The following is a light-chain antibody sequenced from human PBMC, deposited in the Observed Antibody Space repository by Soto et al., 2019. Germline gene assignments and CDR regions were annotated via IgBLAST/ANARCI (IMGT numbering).Light chain of an antibody. Sequence: EVVLTQSPATLSLSPGERATLSCRARESVFGYVAWYQHKPGQAPRLLIYDASNRATGVPARFSGSGSGTYFTLTISSLEPEDFAVYYCQQRYRWPPITFGQGTRLEIK. V-gene: IGKV3-11*01. CDR1: ESVFGY. CDR3: QQRYRWPPIT. J-gene: IGKJ5*01. CDR2: DAS.